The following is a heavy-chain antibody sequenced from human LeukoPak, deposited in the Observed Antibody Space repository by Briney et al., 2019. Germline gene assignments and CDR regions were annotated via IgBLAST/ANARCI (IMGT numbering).Heavy chain of an antibody. CDR1: GYSISSGYY. Sequence: SETLSLTCAVSGYSISSGYYWGWIRQPPGKGLEWIGSIYHSGSTYYNPSLKSRVTISVDTSKNQFSLKLSSVTAADTAVYYCARSSYYDFWSGYQYFQHWGQGTLVTVSS. CDR2: IYHSGST. J-gene: IGHJ1*01. V-gene: IGHV4-38-2*01. CDR3: ARSSYYDFWSGYQYFQH. D-gene: IGHD3-3*01.